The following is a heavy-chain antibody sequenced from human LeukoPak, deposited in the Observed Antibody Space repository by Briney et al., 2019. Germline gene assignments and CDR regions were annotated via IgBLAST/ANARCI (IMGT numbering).Heavy chain of an antibody. Sequence: GGSLRLSCAASGFTFSSYGMHWVRQAPGKGLEWVAFIRYDGSNKYYADSVKGRFTISRDNSKNTLYLRMNSLRAEDTAVYYCAKGDSGWSGLDYWGQGTLVTVSS. CDR1: GFTFSSYG. J-gene: IGHJ4*02. D-gene: IGHD6-19*01. CDR3: AKGDSGWSGLDY. CDR2: IRYDGSNK. V-gene: IGHV3-30*02.